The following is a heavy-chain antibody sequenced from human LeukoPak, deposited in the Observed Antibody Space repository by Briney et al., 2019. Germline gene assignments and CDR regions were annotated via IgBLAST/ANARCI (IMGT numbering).Heavy chain of an antibody. CDR2: IYYSGST. Sequence: SETLSLTCIVSGDSISSADYYWSWIRQPPGKGLEWIGYIYYSGSTYYNPSLKSRVIISADTSKNQFSLKLSSVTAADTAVYYCARVKYSGSYYGVDYWGQGTLVTVSS. V-gene: IGHV4-30-4*08. CDR1: GDSISSADYY. J-gene: IGHJ4*02. D-gene: IGHD1-26*01. CDR3: ARVKYSGSYYGVDY.